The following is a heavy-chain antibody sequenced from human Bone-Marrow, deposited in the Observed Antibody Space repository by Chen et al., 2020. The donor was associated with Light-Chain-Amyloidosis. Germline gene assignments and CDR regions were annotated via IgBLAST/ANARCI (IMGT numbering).Heavy chain of an antibody. D-gene: IGHD6-19*01. Sequence: EVQLVESGGGLVKPGGSLRLSGRASGFTLNSYTMKWVRQAPGKGLEWFSSMTNSGSKIYYADSVKGRFTISSDNAKNSVYLQMNSLRVEDTALYYCARGKAVAVFDYGMDVWGQGTTVTVSS. CDR1: GFTLNSYT. CDR2: MTNSGSKI. CDR3: ARGKAVAVFDYGMDV. V-gene: IGHV3-21*01. J-gene: IGHJ6*02.